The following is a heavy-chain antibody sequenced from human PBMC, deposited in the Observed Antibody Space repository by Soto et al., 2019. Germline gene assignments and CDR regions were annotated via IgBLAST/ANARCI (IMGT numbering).Heavy chain of an antibody. V-gene: IGHV4-4*02. CDR1: VDSVSGGNG. CDR2: FFNTGIP. J-gene: IGHJ6*02. CDR3: ARYSASGLYYYFAMDV. Sequence: QVQLQESGPGLLKPSGTLALSCAVSVDSVSGGNGWPWVRKPPGKGLKWFGKFFNTGIPNSNPSLKSRVTMSVDKSKNQFSLKLTSVTAADTAVYYCARYSASGLYYYFAMDVWGQGTTVTVSS. D-gene: IGHD6-13*01.